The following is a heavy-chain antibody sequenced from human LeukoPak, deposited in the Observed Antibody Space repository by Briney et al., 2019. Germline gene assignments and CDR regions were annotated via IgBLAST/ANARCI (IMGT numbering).Heavy chain of an antibody. Sequence: SGPTLVNPTQTLSLTCTFSGFSLSTSGMCVSWIRQPPGKALEWLALIYWDDDKYYSTSLKTRLTISKDTSKNQVVVTMTNINPVDTATYYCARMQSAYDAFHIWGQGTMVTVSS. J-gene: IGHJ3*02. D-gene: IGHD3-3*01. CDR1: GFSLSTSGMC. CDR2: IYWDDDK. V-gene: IGHV2-70*01. CDR3: ARMQSAYDAFHI.